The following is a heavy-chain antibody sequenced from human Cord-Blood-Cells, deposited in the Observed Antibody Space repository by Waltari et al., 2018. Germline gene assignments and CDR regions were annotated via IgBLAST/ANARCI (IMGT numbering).Heavy chain of an antibody. CDR1: GGSFSGYY. V-gene: IGHV4-34*01. D-gene: IGHD7-27*01. CDR3: ARGFYWGTYYYYYGMDV. CDR2: IHHSGST. J-gene: IGHJ6*02. Sequence: QVQLQQWGAGLLKPSATLSLTCAVYGGSFSGYYWSWTRQPPGKGLEWIGEIHHSGSTNYNPSLKSRVTISVDTSKNQFSLKLSSVTAADTAVYYCARGFYWGTYYYYYGMDVWGQGTTVTVSS.